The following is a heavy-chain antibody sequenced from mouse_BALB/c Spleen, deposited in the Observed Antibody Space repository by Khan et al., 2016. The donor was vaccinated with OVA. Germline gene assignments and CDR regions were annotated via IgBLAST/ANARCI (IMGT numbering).Heavy chain of an antibody. Sequence: QVQLQQSGAELVRPGSSMKISCKASGYAFSNYWMNWVKLGPGQGLEWIGQIYPGDGNTNYIGKFKDKATLTADKSSSTAYMQLSSLTSEDYEVYFSARSGYDFFAYWGQGTLVTVSA. V-gene: IGHV1-80*01. CDR1: GYAFSNYW. D-gene: IGHD2-14*01. CDR2: IYPGDGNT. J-gene: IGHJ3*01. CDR3: ARSGYDFFAY.